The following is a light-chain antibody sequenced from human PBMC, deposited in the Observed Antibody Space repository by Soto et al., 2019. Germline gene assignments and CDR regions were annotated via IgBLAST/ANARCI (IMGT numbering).Light chain of an antibody. J-gene: IGKJ1*01. CDR3: QQYNNWPRT. Sequence: EIVMTQSPATLSVSPGERATLSCRASQSIGSDLAWYQHKPGQAPRLLIYGPSTRATGIPARFSARGSGTEFTLTISTLKSEDFAVYYCQQYNNWPRTFGQGTKVDIK. CDR2: GPS. V-gene: IGKV3-15*01. CDR1: QSIGSD.